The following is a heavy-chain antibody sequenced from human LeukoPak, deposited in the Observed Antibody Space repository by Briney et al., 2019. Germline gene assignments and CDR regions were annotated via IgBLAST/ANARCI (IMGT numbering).Heavy chain of an antibody. CDR3: ARVKRAVAGDNWFDP. Sequence: SETLSLTCTVSGGSISSYYWSWIRQPPGKGLEWIGYIYYSGSTNYNPSLKSRVTISVDTSKNQFSLKLSSVTAADTAVYYCARVKRAVAGDNWFDPWGQGTLVTVSS. J-gene: IGHJ5*02. V-gene: IGHV4-59*01. D-gene: IGHD6-19*01. CDR2: IYYSGST. CDR1: GGSISSYY.